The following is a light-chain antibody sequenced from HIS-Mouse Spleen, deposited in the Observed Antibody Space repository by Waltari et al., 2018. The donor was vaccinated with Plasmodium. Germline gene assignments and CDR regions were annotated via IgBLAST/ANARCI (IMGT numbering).Light chain of an antibody. CDR3: YSTDSSGNHRV. V-gene: IGLV3-10*01. CDR2: EDS. CDR1: ALPKKS. Sequence: SYELPQPPSVSVSPGQPARIPCSGDALPKKSAYWYQQKSGQAPVLVIYEDSKRPSGIPERFSGSSSGTMATLTISGAQVEDEADYYCYSTDSSGNHRVFGGGTKLTVL. J-gene: IGLJ3*02.